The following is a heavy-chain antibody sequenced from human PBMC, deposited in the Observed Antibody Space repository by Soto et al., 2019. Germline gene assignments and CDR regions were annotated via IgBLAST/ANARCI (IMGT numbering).Heavy chain of an antibody. D-gene: IGHD3-16*02. J-gene: IGHJ4*02. CDR3: AKSRGRPITFGGVIVIPPFDY. CDR1: GFTFSSYA. Sequence: PGGSLRLSCAASGFTFSSYAMSWVRQAPGKGLEWVSAISGSGGSTYYADSVKGRFTISRDNSKNTLYLQMNSLRAEDTAVYYCAKSRGRPITFGGVIVIPPFDYWGQGTLVTVSS. CDR2: ISGSGGST. V-gene: IGHV3-23*01.